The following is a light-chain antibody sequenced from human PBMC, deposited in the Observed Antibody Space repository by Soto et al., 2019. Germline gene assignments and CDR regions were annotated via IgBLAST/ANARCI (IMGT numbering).Light chain of an antibody. CDR1: QRVRDL. Sequence: VLTQSPATLSLSPGETATLSCRASQRVRDLLAWYQQKRGQPPRLLIYDVFKRATGIPARFSGGGSGTDFTLTISRLEPEDFAVYYCQQYGSSPQTFGQGTKVDIK. CDR3: QQYGSSPQT. J-gene: IGKJ1*01. V-gene: IGKV3-20*01. CDR2: DVF.